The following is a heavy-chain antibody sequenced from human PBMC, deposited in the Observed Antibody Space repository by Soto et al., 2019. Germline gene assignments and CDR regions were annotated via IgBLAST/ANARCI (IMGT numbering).Heavy chain of an antibody. CDR2: ISYDGSNK. CDR1: GFTFSSYG. V-gene: IGHV3-30*18. CDR3: AKDLAVTTRGYDY. Sequence: QVQLVESGGGVVQPGRSLRLSCAASGFTFSSYGMHWVRQAPGKGLEWVAVISYDGSNKYYADSVKGRFTISRDNSKNTLYLQMNSLRAEDTAVYYCAKDLAVTTRGYDYWGQGTLVTVSS. J-gene: IGHJ4*02. D-gene: IGHD4-17*01.